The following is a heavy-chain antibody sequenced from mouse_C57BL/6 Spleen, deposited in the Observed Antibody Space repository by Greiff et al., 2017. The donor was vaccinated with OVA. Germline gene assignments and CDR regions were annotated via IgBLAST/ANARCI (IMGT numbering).Heavy chain of an antibody. J-gene: IGHJ1*03. CDR1: GYSITSGYY. CDR3: ARGQLGWYFDV. V-gene: IGHV3-6*01. Sequence: EVKLVESGPGLVKPSQSLSLTCSVTGYSITSGYYWNWIRQFPGNKLEWMGYISYDGSNNYNPSLKNRISITRDTSKNQFFLKLNSVTTEDTATYYCARGQLGWYFDVWGTGTTVTVSS. CDR2: ISYDGSN. D-gene: IGHD4-1*02.